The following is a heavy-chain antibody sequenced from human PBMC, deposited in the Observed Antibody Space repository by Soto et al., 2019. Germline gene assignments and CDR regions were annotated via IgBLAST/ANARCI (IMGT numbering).Heavy chain of an antibody. D-gene: IGHD3-22*01. Sequence: QVQLVQSGPEVKQPGASVKVSCKASGYTFFTYGVTWVRQAPGQGLEWMGWISAYTGNSNYAHHMQVRLTVTTESSTSTAYMELRRLVSDYTAVYYCARDYGTHYDISGPRHYSHTTDVWGQGTPVTV. J-gene: IGHJ6*02. V-gene: IGHV1-18*04. CDR3: ARDYGTHYDISGPRHYSHTTDV. CDR1: GYTFFTYG. CDR2: ISAYTGNS.